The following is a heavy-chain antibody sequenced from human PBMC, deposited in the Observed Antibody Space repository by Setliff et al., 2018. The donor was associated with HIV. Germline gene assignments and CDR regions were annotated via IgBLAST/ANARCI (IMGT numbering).Heavy chain of an antibody. CDR2: IYHSGST. V-gene: IGHV4-4*02. CDR1: GGSISSNKW. CDR3: AQSESGNQWELPFDY. D-gene: IGHD1-26*01. Sequence: SETLSLTCAVSGGSISSNKWWSWVRQPPGKGLEWIGEIYHSGSTKYNPSLKSRVTISVDKSKNQFSLNLTSVTAADTAVYYCAQSESGNQWELPFDYWGQGALVTVSS. J-gene: IGHJ4*02.